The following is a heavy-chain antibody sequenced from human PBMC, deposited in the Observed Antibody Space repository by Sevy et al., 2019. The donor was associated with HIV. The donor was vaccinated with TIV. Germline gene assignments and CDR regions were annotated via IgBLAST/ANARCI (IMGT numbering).Heavy chain of an antibody. CDR2: MNPNSGDT. V-gene: IGHV1-8*01. CDR1: GYTFTDYD. Sequence: ASVKVSCRASGYTFTDYDIAWVRQATGQGLEWMGWMNPNSGDTGFAKKFQGRLTMTRNNSISTAYMELSSLRSEDTAVYFCTRRCPLLYISSSRPFDYWGQGALVTVSS. J-gene: IGHJ4*02. CDR3: TRRCPLLYISSSRPFDY. D-gene: IGHD3-3*02.